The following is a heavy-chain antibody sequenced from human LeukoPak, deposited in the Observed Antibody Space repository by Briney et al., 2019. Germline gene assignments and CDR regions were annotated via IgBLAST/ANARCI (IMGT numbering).Heavy chain of an antibody. D-gene: IGHD7-27*01. CDR3: ARGPRLGPAGSYFDY. J-gene: IGHJ4*02. CDR1: GGTFSSYA. Sequence: SVKVSCKASGGTFSSYAISWVRQAPGQGLEWMGGIIPIFGTANYAQKFQGRLTITTDESTSTAYMELRSLRSEDTAVYHCARGPRLGPAGSYFDYWGQGTLVTVSS. CDR2: IIPIFGTA. V-gene: IGHV1-69*05.